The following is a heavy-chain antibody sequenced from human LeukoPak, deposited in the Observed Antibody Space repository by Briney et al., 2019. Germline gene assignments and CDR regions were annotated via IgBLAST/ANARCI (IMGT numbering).Heavy chain of an antibody. V-gene: IGHV4-59*08. CDR1: GGAMHAYY. D-gene: IGHD1-26*01. J-gene: IGHJ2*01. CDR3: GRHEYGGNSAWYFDL. Sequence: SETLSLTCTVSGGAMHAYYWSWIRQPPGKRLQWVAYIHSRGGTNYNPSLKSRVTTSLDTSKNQFFLRLTSVTAADTAIYYCGRHEYGGNSAWYFDLWGRGTLVTVSS. CDR2: IHSRGGT.